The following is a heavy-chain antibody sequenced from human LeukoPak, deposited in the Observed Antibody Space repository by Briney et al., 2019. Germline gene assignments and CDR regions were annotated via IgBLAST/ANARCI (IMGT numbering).Heavy chain of an antibody. CDR3: ARDLFGGLLPSD. V-gene: IGHV4-59*12. CDR2: IYYSGST. CDR1: GGSISSYY. J-gene: IGHJ4*02. Sequence: PSETLSLTCTVSGGSISSYYWSWIRQPPGKGLEWIGYIYYSGSTYYNPSLKSRVTISIDTSKNQFSLKLSSVTAADTAVYYCARDLFGGLLPSDWGQGTLVTVSS. D-gene: IGHD3-22*01.